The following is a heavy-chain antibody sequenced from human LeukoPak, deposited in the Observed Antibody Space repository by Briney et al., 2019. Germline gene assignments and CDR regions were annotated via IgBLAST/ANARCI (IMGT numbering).Heavy chain of an antibody. J-gene: IGHJ4*02. V-gene: IGHV3-23*01. D-gene: IGHD3-10*01. CDR2: ISGSGGST. Sequence: GGSLRLSCAASGFTFSSYAMSWVRQAPGKGLEWVSAISGSGGSTYYADSVKGRFTISRDDSKNTLYLQMNSLRAEDTAVYYCAKDQEWHYYGSGSYYNYWGQGTLVTVSS. CDR1: GFTFSSYA. CDR3: AKDQEWHYYGSGSYYNY.